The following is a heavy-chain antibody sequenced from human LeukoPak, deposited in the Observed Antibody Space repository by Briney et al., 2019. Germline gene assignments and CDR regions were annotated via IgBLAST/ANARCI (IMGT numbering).Heavy chain of an antibody. CDR3: ARDPGSGYEEHFDY. Sequence: GGSLRLSCTVSGFSLSSYALSWVRRAPGKGLEWVSATSSSDAGKYYADSVRGRFTISRDNSRNTMYLQMNSLRAEDTAVYYCARDPGSGYEEHFDYWGQGTLVTVSS. J-gene: IGHJ4*02. V-gene: IGHV3-23*01. D-gene: IGHD5-12*01. CDR1: GFSLSSYA. CDR2: TSSSDAGK.